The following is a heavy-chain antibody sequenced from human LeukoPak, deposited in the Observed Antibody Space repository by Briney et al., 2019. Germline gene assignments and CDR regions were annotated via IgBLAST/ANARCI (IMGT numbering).Heavy chain of an antibody. CDR1: GCSISSYY. CDR3: AGDVRGYSGYALDY. CDR2: IYTSGST. V-gene: IGHV4-4*07. Sequence: PSETLSLTCTVSGCSISSYYWSWIRQPAGKGLEWIGRIYTSGSTNYNPSLKSRVTISVDTSKNQFSLKLSSVTAADTAVYYCAGDVRGYSGYALDYWGQGTLVTVSS. D-gene: IGHD5-12*01. J-gene: IGHJ4*02.